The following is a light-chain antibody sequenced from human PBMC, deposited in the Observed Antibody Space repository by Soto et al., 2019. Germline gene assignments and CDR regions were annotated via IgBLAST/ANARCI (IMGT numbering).Light chain of an antibody. CDR3: QQYNSYS. J-gene: IGKJ1*01. CDR1: QSISSW. V-gene: IGKV1-5*01. CDR2: HAS. Sequence: DLQMTQSASTLPASVGDRVTITCPASQSISSWLAWYQQKPGTAPKVLIYHASNLQSGVPSRFSGSGSGTEFTLTISSLQPDDFATYYCQQYNSYSFGQGTKVDI.